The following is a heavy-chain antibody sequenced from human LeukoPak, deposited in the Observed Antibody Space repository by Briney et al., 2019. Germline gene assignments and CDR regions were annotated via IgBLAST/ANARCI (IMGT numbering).Heavy chain of an antibody. D-gene: IGHD2-2*01. Sequence: SETLSLTCAVYGGSFSGYYWSWIRQPPGKGLEWIGEINHSGSTNYNPSLKSRVTMSVDTSKNQFSLKLSSVTAADTAVYYCARDRVEGYCSSTSCYESGNWFDPWGQGTLVTVSS. CDR3: ARDRVEGYCSSTSCYESGNWFDP. J-gene: IGHJ5*02. V-gene: IGHV4-34*01. CDR1: GGSFSGYY. CDR2: INHSGST.